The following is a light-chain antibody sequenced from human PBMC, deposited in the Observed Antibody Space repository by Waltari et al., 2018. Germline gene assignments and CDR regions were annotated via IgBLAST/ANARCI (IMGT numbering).Light chain of an antibody. V-gene: IGKV2-28*01. CDR3: MQCLRALWT. CDR1: QSLLHSNGYNY. Sequence: DIVVTQSPLSLPVTPGEPASISCRSSQSLLHSNGYNYLDWYLQKPGQSPQLLIYLGSNRASGVPDRFSGSGSGTDFTLKISRVEAEDVGVYYCMQCLRALWTFGQGTKVEIK. CDR2: LGS. J-gene: IGKJ1*01.